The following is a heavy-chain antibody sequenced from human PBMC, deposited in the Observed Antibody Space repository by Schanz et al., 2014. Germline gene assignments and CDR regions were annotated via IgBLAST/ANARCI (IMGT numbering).Heavy chain of an antibody. CDR2: IIPVLAIA. D-gene: IGHD2-15*01. CDR3: ARGRGCTGGSCYSWFDL. J-gene: IGHJ5*02. Sequence: QVQLVQSGAEVKKPGSSVKVSCKASGGTFSTYTISWVRQAPGQGLEWMGRIIPVLAIADYAQKFQGRVTMTTDTSTSTAYMELSSLRSEDTAVYYCARGRGCTGGSCYSWFDLWGQGTLVTVSS. V-gene: IGHV1-69*02. CDR1: GGTFSTYT.